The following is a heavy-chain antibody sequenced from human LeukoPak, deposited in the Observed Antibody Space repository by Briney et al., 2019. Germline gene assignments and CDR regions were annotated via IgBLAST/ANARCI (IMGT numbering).Heavy chain of an antibody. CDR1: GYSFTNYW. Sequence: GESLKISCQGSGYSFTNYWIGWVRQLPGKGLEYMGIIYPDDSDTRYSPSFQGQVAISADKSINTAYLQWSSLKASDTAMYYCATSYCTPSNCSGFDSWGQGTPVTVSS. CDR3: ATSYCTPSNCSGFDS. D-gene: IGHD2-8*01. J-gene: IGHJ4*02. V-gene: IGHV5-51*01. CDR2: IYPDDSDT.